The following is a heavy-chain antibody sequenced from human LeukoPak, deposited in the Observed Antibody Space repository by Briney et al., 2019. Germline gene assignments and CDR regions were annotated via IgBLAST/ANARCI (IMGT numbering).Heavy chain of an antibody. J-gene: IGHJ4*02. V-gene: IGHV4-59*12. CDR3: ARDLGSSYKGGYYFDY. D-gene: IGHD6-13*01. CDR1: GGSISSYY. Sequence: PSETLSLTCTVSGGSISSYYWSWVRQPPGKGLEWIGEIYHSGSTNYNPSLKSRVTISVDKSKNQFSLKLSSVTAADTAVYYCARDLGSSYKGGYYFDYWGQGTLVTVSS. CDR2: IYHSGST.